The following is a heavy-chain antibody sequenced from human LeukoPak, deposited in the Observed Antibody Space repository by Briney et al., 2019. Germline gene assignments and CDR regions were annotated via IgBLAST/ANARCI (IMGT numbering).Heavy chain of an antibody. Sequence: PSETLSLPCTVSGGSISSSSYYWGWIRQPPGKGLEWIGSIYYSGSTYYNPSLKSRVTISVDTSKNQFSLKLSSVTAADTAVYYCARRRPSHYFDYWGQGTLVTVSS. CDR2: IYYSGST. V-gene: IGHV4-39*01. CDR3: ARRRPSHYFDY. J-gene: IGHJ4*02. CDR1: GGSISSSSYY.